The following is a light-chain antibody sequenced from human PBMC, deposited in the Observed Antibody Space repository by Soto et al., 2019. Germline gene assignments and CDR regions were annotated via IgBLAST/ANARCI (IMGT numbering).Light chain of an antibody. Sequence: QSVLTQPASVSGSPGQSITISCTGTSSDVGSYNLVSWYQQHQGKAPKLMIYEVSKRPSGVSNRFSGSKSGNTASLTISGLQPEDEADYYCCSYAGSSTFYVFGTGTKVTVL. J-gene: IGLJ1*01. CDR2: EVS. V-gene: IGLV2-23*02. CDR3: CSYAGSSTFYV. CDR1: SSDVGSYNL.